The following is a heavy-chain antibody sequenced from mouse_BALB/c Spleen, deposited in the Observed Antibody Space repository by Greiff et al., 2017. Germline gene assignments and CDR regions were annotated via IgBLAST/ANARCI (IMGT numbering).Heavy chain of an antibody. V-gene: IGHV5-9-4*01. D-gene: IGHD1-1*01. CDR1: GFTFSSYA. Sequence: EVMLVESGGGLVKPGGSLKLSCAASGFTFSSYAMSWVRQSPEKRLEWVAEISSGGSYTYYPDTVTGRFTISRDNAKNTLYLEMSSLRSEDTAMYYCARDPSSRGFAYWGQGTLVTVSA. CDR2: ISSGGSYT. CDR3: ARDPSSRGFAY. J-gene: IGHJ3*01.